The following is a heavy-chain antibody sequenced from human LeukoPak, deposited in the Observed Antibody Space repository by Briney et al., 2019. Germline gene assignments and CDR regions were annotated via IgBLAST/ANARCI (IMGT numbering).Heavy chain of an antibody. D-gene: IGHD3-9*01. V-gene: IGHV3-23*01. CDR2: ISGSGGST. Sequence: GGSLRLSCAASGFTFSSYAMSWVRQALGKGLEWVSAISGSGGSTYYADSVKGRFTISRDNSKNTLYLQMNSLRAEDTAVYYCAKGGSYFDWLPLGWGQGTLVTVSS. CDR1: GFTFSSYA. CDR3: AKGGSYFDWLPLG. J-gene: IGHJ4*02.